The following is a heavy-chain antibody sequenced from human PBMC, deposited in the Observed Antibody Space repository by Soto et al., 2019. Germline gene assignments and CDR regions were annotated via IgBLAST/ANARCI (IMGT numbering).Heavy chain of an antibody. J-gene: IGHJ4*02. V-gene: IGHV4-59*08. Sequence: SETLSLTCTVSGGSISYYYWSWIRQPPGKGLQWIGYIYSSGSTNYNPSLKSRVTISVDTSKNQFSLNLSSVTAADTAVYYCARQRRDFDYWGQGSLVTVPQ. CDR3: ARQRRDFDY. CDR1: GGSISYYY. CDR2: IYSSGST.